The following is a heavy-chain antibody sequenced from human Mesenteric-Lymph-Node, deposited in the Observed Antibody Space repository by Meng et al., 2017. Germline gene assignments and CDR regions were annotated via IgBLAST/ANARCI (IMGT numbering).Heavy chain of an antibody. J-gene: IGHJ3*02. CDR2: ISYDGSNK. CDR3: ARDRGCSSTCCYGLGFDAYDI. V-gene: IGHV3-30*04. CDR1: GFTFSSYA. Sequence: GESLKISCSAPGFTFSSYAMHWVRQAPGKGPEGGAVISYDGSNKYYADSVKGRFTIARDNSKDTLYLQMNSPTAEDKAVYYCARDRGCSSTCCYGLGFDAYDIWGQAI. D-gene: IGHD2-2*01.